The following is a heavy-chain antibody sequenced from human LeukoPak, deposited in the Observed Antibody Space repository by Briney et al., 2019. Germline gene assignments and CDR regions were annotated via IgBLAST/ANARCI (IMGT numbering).Heavy chain of an antibody. D-gene: IGHD5-12*01. Sequence: GGSLRLSCAVSGINFRGYLMAWVRQAPGKGLEWGANMKQDGSEKYYVDSVKGRFTISRDNAKNSLYLEMNSLRVEDTAVYYCARGLGNTGYDLYDYWGQGTLVTVSS. CDR1: GINFRGYL. CDR3: ARGLGNTGYDLYDY. V-gene: IGHV3-7*01. J-gene: IGHJ4*02. CDR2: MKQDGSEK.